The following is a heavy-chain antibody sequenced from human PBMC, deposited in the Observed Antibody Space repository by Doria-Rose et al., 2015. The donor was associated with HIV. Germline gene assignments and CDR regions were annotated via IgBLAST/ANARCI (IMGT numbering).Heavy chain of an antibody. J-gene: IGHJ4*02. CDR3: ARIKSSRWYHKYYFDF. CDR2: IFSDDER. V-gene: IGHV2-26*01. CDR1: GVSLSSPGMG. Sequence: QVTLKESGPVLVKPTETLTLTCTVSGVSLSSPGMGVSWIRQPPVKALEWLASIFSDDERSYTTSLKSRLTISRGTSKSQVVLTMTDMDPVDTATYYCARIKSSRWYHKYYFDFWGQGTLVIVSA. D-gene: IGHD6-13*01.